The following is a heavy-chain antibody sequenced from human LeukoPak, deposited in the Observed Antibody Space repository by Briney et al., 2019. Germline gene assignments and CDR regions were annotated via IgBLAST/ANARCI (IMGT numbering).Heavy chain of an antibody. CDR2: NSAYNGNT. J-gene: IGHJ4*02. CDR3: ARGSLQWLRLADFDY. V-gene: IGHV1-18*01. Sequence: GASVKVSCKASGYTFTSYGISWVRQAPGQGLEWMGWNSAYNGNTNYAQKLQGRVTMTTDTSTSTAYMELRSLRSDDTAVYYCARGSLQWLRLADFDYWGQGTLVTVSS. D-gene: IGHD5-12*01. CDR1: GYTFTSYG.